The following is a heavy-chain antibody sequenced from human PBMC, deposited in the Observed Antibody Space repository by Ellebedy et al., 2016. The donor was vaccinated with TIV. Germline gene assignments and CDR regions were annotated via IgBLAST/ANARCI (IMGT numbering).Heavy chain of an antibody. CDR3: ATREWQDPMDV. CDR2: INTGNGNT. J-gene: IGHJ6*02. CDR1: RHTFTSYG. V-gene: IGHV1-3*04. D-gene: IGHD3-3*01. Sequence: ASVKVSXKASRHTFTSYGIHWVRQAPGQRLEWMGWINTGNGNTKYSQKLQGRVSITRDTSASTAYMELRSLMSEDTAVYYCATREWQDPMDVWGQGTTVTVSS.